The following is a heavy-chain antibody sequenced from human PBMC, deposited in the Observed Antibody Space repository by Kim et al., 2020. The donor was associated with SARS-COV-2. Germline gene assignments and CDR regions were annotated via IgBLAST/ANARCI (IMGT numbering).Heavy chain of an antibody. CDR1: GGSFSGYY. CDR3: ARENHDFWSGLKYNWFDP. J-gene: IGHJ5*02. CDR2: INHSGST. V-gene: IGHV4-34*01. D-gene: IGHD3-3*01. Sequence: SETLSLTCAVYGGSFSGYYWSWIRQPPGKGLEWIGEINHSGSTNYNPSLKSRVTISVDTSKNQFSLKLSSVTAADTAVYYCARENHDFWSGLKYNWFDPCGQGTLVTVSS.